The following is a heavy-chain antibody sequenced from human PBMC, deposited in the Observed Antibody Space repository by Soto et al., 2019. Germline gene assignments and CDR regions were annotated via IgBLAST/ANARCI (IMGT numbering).Heavy chain of an antibody. CDR3: AHRRGAYYFDF. CDR2: IYWDGDK. Sequence: QITLKESGPTLVKPTQTLTLTCTFSGFSLSTNGVGVGWIRQPPGKALEWLALIYWDGDKRYSPSLKSRLTITKDTSKNQVVLTMTNMDPVGTATYYCAHRRGAYYFDFWGLGTLVTVSS. CDR1: GFSLSTNGVG. V-gene: IGHV2-5*02. D-gene: IGHD1-26*01. J-gene: IGHJ4*02.